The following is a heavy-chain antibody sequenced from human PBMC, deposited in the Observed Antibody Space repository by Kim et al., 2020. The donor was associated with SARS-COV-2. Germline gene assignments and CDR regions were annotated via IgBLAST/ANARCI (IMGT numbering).Heavy chain of an antibody. CDR3: ARGKRGGYYYGMDV. V-gene: IGHV4-59*09. J-gene: IGHJ6*02. Sequence: NPSLKSRVTISVDTSKNQFSLKLSSVTAADTAMYYCARGKRGGYYYGMDVWGQGTTVTVSS.